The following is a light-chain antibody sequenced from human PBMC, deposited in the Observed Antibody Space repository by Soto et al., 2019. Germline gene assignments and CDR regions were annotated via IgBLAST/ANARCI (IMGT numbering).Light chain of an antibody. V-gene: IGKV3-15*01. Sequence: SPVTLSVTTRERATLSCRASQSVYNNLAWYQQKPGQAPRLLIYGASTRATGIPARFSGSGSGTEFTLTISSLQSEDFAVYVCQQYNNWPPVTFGPGTNVAI. CDR2: GAS. J-gene: IGKJ3*01. CDR3: QQYNNWPPVT. CDR1: QSVYNN.